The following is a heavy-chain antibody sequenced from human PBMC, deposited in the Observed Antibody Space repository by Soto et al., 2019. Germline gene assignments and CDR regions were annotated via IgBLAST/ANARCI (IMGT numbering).Heavy chain of an antibody. CDR2: ISSSSRYI. CDR3: ARGAVAGPQYFPH. D-gene: IGHD6-19*01. Sequence: EVQLVESGGGLVKPGGSLRLSCAASGFTFSSYSMNWVRQAPGKGLEWGSSISSSSRYIYYADAVKGRFTISRDNTKNSLYLQMNSLRAEDTAVYYCARGAVAGPQYFPHWGQGTLVTVSS. V-gene: IGHV3-21*01. CDR1: GFTFSSYS. J-gene: IGHJ1*01.